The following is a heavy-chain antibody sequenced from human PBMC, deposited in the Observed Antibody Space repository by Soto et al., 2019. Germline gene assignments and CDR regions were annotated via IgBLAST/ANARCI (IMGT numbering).Heavy chain of an antibody. D-gene: IGHD2-2*01. CDR2: IYYSGST. CDR3: ARDLGYCSSTSCYGLGWFDR. Sequence: SETLSLTCTVSGGSISSYYWSWIRQPPGKGLEWIGYIYYSGSTNYNPSLKSRVTISVDTSKNQFSLKLSSVTAADTAVYYCARDLGYCSSTSCYGLGWFDRWGQGTLVTVS. CDR1: GGSISSYY. V-gene: IGHV4-59*01. J-gene: IGHJ5*02.